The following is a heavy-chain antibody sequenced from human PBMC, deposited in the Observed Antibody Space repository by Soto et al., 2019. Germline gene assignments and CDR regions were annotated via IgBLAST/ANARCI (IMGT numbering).Heavy chain of an antibody. CDR2: INSDGSST. V-gene: IGHV3-74*01. J-gene: IGHJ4*02. CDR3: ARIDTAMVPYYLDY. D-gene: IGHD5-18*01. CDR1: GFTFSSYW. Sequence: GGSLRLSCAASGFTFSSYWMHWVRQAPGKGLVWVSRINSDGSSTSYADSVKGRFTISRDNAKNTLYLQMNSLRAEDTAVYYCARIDTAMVPYYLDYWGQGTLVTVSS.